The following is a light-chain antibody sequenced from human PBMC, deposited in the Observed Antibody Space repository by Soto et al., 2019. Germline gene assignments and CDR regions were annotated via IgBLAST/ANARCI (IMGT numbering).Light chain of an antibody. J-gene: IGLJ1*01. V-gene: IGLV2-14*01. CDR2: EVT. CDR1: SNDVGGFNF. Sequence: QSVLTQPASVSGSPGQSITISCTGTSNDVGGFNFVSWFQRHPGKAPKLIIYEVTHRPSGISSRFSGSKSGNTASLTISGLQAEDEADYLCSSYISITTLFVFGTGTKGTVL. CDR3: SSYISITTLFV.